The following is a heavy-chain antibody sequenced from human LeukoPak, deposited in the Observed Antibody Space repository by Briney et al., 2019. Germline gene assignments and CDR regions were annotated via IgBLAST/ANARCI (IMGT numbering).Heavy chain of an antibody. D-gene: IGHD3-10*01. Sequence: GGSLRLSCVASGFTFSSYWMHWVRQDPRKGLVWVSRISGDGRNINYADSVRGRFTISRDNAKNTLYLQMNSLGAEDTAVYYCARDLYYYGSGSFGKYYYNGMDVWGQGTTVTVSS. CDR1: GFTFSSYW. CDR2: ISGDGRNI. CDR3: ARDLYYYGSGSFGKYYYNGMDV. V-gene: IGHV3-74*01. J-gene: IGHJ6*02.